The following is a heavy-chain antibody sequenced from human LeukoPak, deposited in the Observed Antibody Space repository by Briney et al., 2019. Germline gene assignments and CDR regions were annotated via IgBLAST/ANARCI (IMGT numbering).Heavy chain of an antibody. Sequence: SETLSLTCTVSGGSISSYYWSWIRQPPGKGLEWIGYIYYSGSTNYNPSLKSRVTISVDTSKNQFSLKLSSVTAADTAVYYCARIAAAGTSFDYWGQGTLVTVSS. CDR1: GGSISSYY. J-gene: IGHJ4*02. D-gene: IGHD6-13*01. CDR3: ARIAAAGTSFDY. V-gene: IGHV4-59*08. CDR2: IYYSGST.